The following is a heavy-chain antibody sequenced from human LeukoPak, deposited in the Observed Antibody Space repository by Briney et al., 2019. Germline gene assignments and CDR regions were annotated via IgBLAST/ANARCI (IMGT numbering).Heavy chain of an antibody. V-gene: IGHV4-59*08. J-gene: IGHJ4*02. CDR3: ASTRRAAVAGRFDS. D-gene: IGHD6-19*01. CDR2: IYYSGNT. CDR1: GXSMNSNY. Sequence: SETLSLTCTVSGXSMNSNYWSWIRQPPGRGLEWIGYIYYSGNTNSSPSLGSRVTMSLDASKNQFSLKVNSVTAADTAIYYCASTRRAAVAGRFDSWGQGTLVTVSS.